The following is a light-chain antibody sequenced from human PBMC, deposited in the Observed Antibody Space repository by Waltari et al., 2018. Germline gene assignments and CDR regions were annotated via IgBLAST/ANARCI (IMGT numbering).Light chain of an antibody. J-gene: IGKJ1*01. CDR3: QNHERLPAV. CDR2: GAS. Sequence: EIVLTQSPGTLSLSPGERATLSCRASQSVGRYLAWYQQKPGQAPRLLIYGASSRATVIPDRFSGSGSGTDFSLTISRLEPEDFAVYYCQNHERLPAVFGQGTKVEIK. CDR1: QSVGRY. V-gene: IGKV3-20*01.